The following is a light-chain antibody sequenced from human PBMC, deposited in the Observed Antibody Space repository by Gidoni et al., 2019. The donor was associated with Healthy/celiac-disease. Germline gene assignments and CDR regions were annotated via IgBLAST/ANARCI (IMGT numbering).Light chain of an antibody. Sequence: EIVLTQSPATLSWSPGERATLSCRASQSVRSYFAWYHQKPGQAPRLLIYAASYRATGSPARFSGSGSCTAFTLTISSLEPDDYAVYYCHQRSSWPPLTFGGGTKVEIK. J-gene: IGKJ4*01. CDR2: AAS. CDR1: QSVRSY. CDR3: HQRSSWPPLT. V-gene: IGKV3-11*01.